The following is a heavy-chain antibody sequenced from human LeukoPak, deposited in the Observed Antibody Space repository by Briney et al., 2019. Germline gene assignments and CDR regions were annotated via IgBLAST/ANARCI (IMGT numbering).Heavy chain of an antibody. CDR3: ATPPYYYGSGSRFDY. J-gene: IGHJ4*02. V-gene: IGHV1-24*01. CDR2: FDPEDGET. CDR1: GYTLTELS. D-gene: IGHD3-10*01. Sequence: ASVNVSCKVSGYTLTELSMHWVRQAPGKGLEWMGGFDPEDGETIYAQKFQGRVTMTEDTSTDTAYMELSSLRSEDTAVYYCATPPYYYGSGSRFDYWGQGTLVTVSS.